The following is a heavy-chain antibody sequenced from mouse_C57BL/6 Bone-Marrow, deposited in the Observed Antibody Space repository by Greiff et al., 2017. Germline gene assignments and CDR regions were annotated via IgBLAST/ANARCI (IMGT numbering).Heavy chain of an antibody. CDR2: ISSGSSTI. J-gene: IGHJ3*01. CDR1: GFTFSDYG. Sequence: EVKVEESGGGLVKPGGSLTLSCAASGFTFSDYGMHWVRQAPEKGLEWVAYISSGSSTIYYADTVKGRFTISRDNAKKTLFLQMTRLRSEDTAMYYCARRLGRDWFAYWGQGTLVTVSA. D-gene: IGHD4-1*01. V-gene: IGHV5-17*01. CDR3: ARRLGRDWFAY.